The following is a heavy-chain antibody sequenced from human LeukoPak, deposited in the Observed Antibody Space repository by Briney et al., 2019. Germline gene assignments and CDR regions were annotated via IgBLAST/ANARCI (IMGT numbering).Heavy chain of an antibody. D-gene: IGHD3-22*01. J-gene: IGHJ6*02. CDR2: IYYSGST. CDR3: ARGSGTYYYDSSGYPDRIYYGMDV. V-gene: IGHV4-59*12. CDR1: GGSISSYY. Sequence: PSETLSLTCTVSGGSISSYYWSWIRQPPGKGLEWIGYIYYSGSTNYNPSLKSRVTISVDTSKNQFSLKLSSVTAADTAVYYCARGSGTYYYDSSGYPDRIYYGMDVWGQGTTVTVSS.